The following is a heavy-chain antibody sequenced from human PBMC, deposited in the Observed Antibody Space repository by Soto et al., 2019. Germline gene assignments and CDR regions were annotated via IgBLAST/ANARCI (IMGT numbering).Heavy chain of an antibody. CDR3: ARQVVDGTVAGTGSFDY. CDR2: FSYSGST. Sequence: QLQLQESGPGLVKPSETLSLICTVSGGSISSTSYYWVWIRQPPGKGLEWIGCFSYSGSTYYNPSLKSRVTISVDTSETQFSLKLSSVTAADTAVYYCARQVVDGTVAGTGSFDYWGQGTLVTVSS. D-gene: IGHD6-19*01. V-gene: IGHV4-39*01. J-gene: IGHJ4*02. CDR1: GGSISSTSYY.